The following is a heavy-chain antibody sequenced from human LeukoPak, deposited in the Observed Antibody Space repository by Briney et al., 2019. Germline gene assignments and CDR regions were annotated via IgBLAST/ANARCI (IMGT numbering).Heavy chain of an antibody. J-gene: IGHJ4*02. CDR3: ARDRRVDTAMVTPDY. D-gene: IGHD5-18*01. CDR2: INPNSGGT. Sequence: ASVKVSCKASGYTFTGYYMHWVRQAPGQGLEWMGWINPNSGGTNYAQKFQGRVTMTRDTSISTAYMELSRLRPDDTAVYYCARDRRVDTAMVTPDYWGQGTLVTVSS. V-gene: IGHV1-2*02. CDR1: GYTFTGYY.